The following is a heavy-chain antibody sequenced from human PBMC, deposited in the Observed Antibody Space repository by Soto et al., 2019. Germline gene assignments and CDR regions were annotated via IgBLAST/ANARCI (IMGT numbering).Heavy chain of an antibody. Sequence: SGPTLVNPTETLTATCTFSGFSLSTSGVGVGWIRQPPGKALEWLALIYWDNDKRYSPSLKSRLTITKDTSKNQVVLTMTNMDPVDTATYYCARIALSGHHKYLHYWGPGTLVTVSS. CDR1: GFSLSTSGVG. D-gene: IGHD6-19*01. CDR2: IYWDNDK. CDR3: ARIALSGHHKYLHY. V-gene: IGHV2-5*02. J-gene: IGHJ4*02.